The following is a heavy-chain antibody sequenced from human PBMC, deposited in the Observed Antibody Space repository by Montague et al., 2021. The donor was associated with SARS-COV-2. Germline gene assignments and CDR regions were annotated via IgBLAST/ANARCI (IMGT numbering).Heavy chain of an antibody. CDR3: ARRTWGDSGVFDI. CDR1: GGSISSGNW. D-gene: IGHD2-21*02. V-gene: IGHV4-4*02. CDR2: SIIVGAP. Sequence: SETLSLTCVVSGGSISSGNWWSWVRHPPGKGLEWIGESIIVGAPATKYNPSLKSRVTISADKSKNQFSLRVTSVTAADTAVYYCARRTWGDSGVFDIWGRGTKVIVSS. J-gene: IGHJ3*02.